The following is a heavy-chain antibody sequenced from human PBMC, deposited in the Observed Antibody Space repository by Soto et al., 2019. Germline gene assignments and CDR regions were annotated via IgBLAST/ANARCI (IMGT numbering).Heavy chain of an antibody. CDR1: GYTFTSYY. J-gene: IGHJ4*02. CDR3: XXXXRRSANPWGD. CDR2: INPSGGST. Sequence: QVQLVQSGAEVKKPGASVKVSCKASGYTFTSYYMHWVRQAPGQGLEWMGIINPSGGSTSYAQKFQGRVTMTRDTSTSTXXXXXXXXXXXDXXXXXXXXXXRRSANPWGDWGQGTLVTVSS. D-gene: IGHD3-16*01. V-gene: IGHV1-46*01.